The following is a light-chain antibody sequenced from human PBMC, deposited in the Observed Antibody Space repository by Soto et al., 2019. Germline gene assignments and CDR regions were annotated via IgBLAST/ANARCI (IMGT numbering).Light chain of an antibody. J-gene: IGKJ1*01. CDR1: QSVSSY. CDR2: DAS. V-gene: IGKV3-15*01. Sequence: EKVMTQSPATPSVSPGERATLSCRASQSVSSYLAWYQQKPGQAPRLLIYDASTRATGVPARFSGSGSGTKFTLTISSLQSEDLAVYYCQQYDDWPETFGQGTKV. CDR3: QQYDDWPET.